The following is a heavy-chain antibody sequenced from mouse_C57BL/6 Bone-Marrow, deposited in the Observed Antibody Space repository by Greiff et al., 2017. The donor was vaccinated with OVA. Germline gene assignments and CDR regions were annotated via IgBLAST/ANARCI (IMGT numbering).Heavy chain of an antibody. D-gene: IGHD2-3*01. CDR3: TRARDGFPFAY. J-gene: IGHJ3*01. Sequence: EVMLVESGEGLVKPGGSLKLSCAASGFTFSSYAMSWVRQTPEKRLEWVAYISSGGDYIYYADTVKGRFTISRDNARNTLYLQMSSLKSEDTAMYYCTRARDGFPFAYWGQGTLVTVSA. CDR2: ISSGGDYI. CDR1: GFTFSSYA. V-gene: IGHV5-9-1*02.